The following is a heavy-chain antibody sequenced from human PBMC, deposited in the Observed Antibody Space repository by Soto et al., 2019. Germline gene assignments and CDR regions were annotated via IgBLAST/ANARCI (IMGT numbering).Heavy chain of an antibody. J-gene: IGHJ4*02. CDR1: GGSVSSGDDY. D-gene: IGHD2-21*02. CDR3: ACARHGDCLSD. Sequence: QVQLQESGPGLVKPSQTLSLTCTVFGGSVSSGDDYWRWIRQPPGKGLEWIGSVSYSGETDSNPSHNRRIALFVDTTMSQFSMGLTSVTDADAAVYYGACARHGDCLSDWGQGTLVTVSS. V-gene: IGHV4-30-4*01. CDR2: VSYSGET.